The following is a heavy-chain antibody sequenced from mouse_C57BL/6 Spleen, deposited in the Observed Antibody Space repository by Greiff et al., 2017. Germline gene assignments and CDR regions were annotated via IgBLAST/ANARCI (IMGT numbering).Heavy chain of an antibody. CDR2: LNPGSGGT. V-gene: IGHV1-54*01. J-gene: IGHJ3*01. CDR1: GYAFTNYL. Sequence: VQLQESGAELVRPGTSVKVSCKASGYAFTNYLIEWVKQRPGQGLEWIGVLNPGSGGTNYNEKFKGKATLTADKSSSTAYMQLSSLTSEDSAVYFCARGGEFAYWGQGTLVTVSA. CDR3: ARGGEFAY.